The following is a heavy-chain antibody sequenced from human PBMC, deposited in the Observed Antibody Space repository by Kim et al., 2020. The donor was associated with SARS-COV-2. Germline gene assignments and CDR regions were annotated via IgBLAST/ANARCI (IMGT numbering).Heavy chain of an antibody. Sequence: GGSLRLSCAASGFTFSSYGMHWVRQAPGKGLEWVAVIWYDGSNKYYADSVKGRFTISRDNSKNTLYLQMNSLRAEDTAVYYCARDPLLWFGGEDYYGMDVWGQGTTVTVSS. D-gene: IGHD3-10*01. J-gene: IGHJ6*02. V-gene: IGHV3-33*01. CDR3: ARDPLLWFGGEDYYGMDV. CDR2: IWYDGSNK. CDR1: GFTFSSYG.